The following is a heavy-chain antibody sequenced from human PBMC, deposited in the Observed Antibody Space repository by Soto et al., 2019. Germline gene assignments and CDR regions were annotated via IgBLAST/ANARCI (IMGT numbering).Heavy chain of an antibody. CDR2: IRSKAYGGTT. Sequence: GGSLRLSCTASGVTFVDYAMSWFRQAPGKGLEWVGFIRSKAYGGTTEYAASVKGRFTISRDDSKSIAYLQMNSLKTEDTAVYYCTREADFWSGSGYYYYMDVWGKGTTVTVS. CDR1: GVTFVDYA. J-gene: IGHJ6*03. V-gene: IGHV3-49*03. CDR3: TREADFWSGSGYYYYMDV. D-gene: IGHD3-3*01.